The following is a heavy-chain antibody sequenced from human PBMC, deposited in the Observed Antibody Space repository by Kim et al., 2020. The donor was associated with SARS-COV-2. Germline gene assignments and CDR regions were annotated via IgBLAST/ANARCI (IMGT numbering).Heavy chain of an antibody. D-gene: IGHD3-16*01. CDR3: ASTGGGWAVVTAYYFD. CDR1: GDSISGADCY. CDR2: IYYSGNA. Sequence: SETLSLTCTVSGDSISGADCYWSWIRQTPGKGLEWIGYIYYSGNAYYNPSLKSQVAISVDTSMNQFSLRLSSVTAADTVVFYYASTGGGWAVVTAYYFD. J-gene: IGHJ4*01. V-gene: IGHV4-30-4*01.